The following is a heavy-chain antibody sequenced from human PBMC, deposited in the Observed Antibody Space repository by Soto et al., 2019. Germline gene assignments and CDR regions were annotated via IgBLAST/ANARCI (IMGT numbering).Heavy chain of an antibody. CDR1: GFAFTNYA. Sequence: EVQLLESGGGLVQPGGSLTLSCAASGFAFTNYAINWVRHAPGKGLEWVASVIGTGIDTYHAASVKGRFTISRDNSRNTMYQIMNRLRDEDTAMYHGAKATRGQGISAHCYAFDFWGQGILVTVSS. CDR3: AKATRGQGISAHCYAFDF. D-gene: IGHD2-2*01. V-gene: IGHV3-23*01. CDR2: VIGTGIDT. J-gene: IGHJ4*02.